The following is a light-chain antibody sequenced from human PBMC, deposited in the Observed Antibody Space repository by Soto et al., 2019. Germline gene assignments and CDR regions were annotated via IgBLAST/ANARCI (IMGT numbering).Light chain of an antibody. CDR3: KQYNNWPPMT. V-gene: IGKV3-15*01. CDR2: GAS. Sequence: IVMTQCPATMSVSXGERATLHCRTSQRVSSRVAWYQQKPGKASRVLXXGASTRATGIPARLSGSGSGKEFTLIISSLLSEDFAVYYCKQYNNWPPMTFGQGTKVDIK. CDR1: QRVSSR. J-gene: IGKJ1*01.